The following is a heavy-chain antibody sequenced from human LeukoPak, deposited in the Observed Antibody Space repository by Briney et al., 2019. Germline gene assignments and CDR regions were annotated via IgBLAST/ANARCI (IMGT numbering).Heavy chain of an antibody. CDR3: ARVDNSYGPSGGVDY. Sequence: SQTLSLTCTVSGGSISSGSYYWSWIRQPAGKGLEWIGRIYTSGSTNYNPSLKSRVTISVDTSKNQFSLKLSSVTAADTAVYYCARVDNSYGPSGGVDYWGQGTLVTVSS. J-gene: IGHJ4*02. D-gene: IGHD5-18*01. V-gene: IGHV4-61*02. CDR1: GGSISSGSYY. CDR2: IYTSGST.